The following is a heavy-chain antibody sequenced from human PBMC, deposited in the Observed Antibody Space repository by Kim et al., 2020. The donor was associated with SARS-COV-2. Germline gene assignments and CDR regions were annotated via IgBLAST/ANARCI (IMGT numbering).Heavy chain of an antibody. CDR3: ARGPNYSPFDY. J-gene: IGHJ4*02. CDR2: IIGSGTTI. Sequence: GGSLRLSCTASGFTFSSYEMNWVRQAPGKGLEWVSYIIGSGTTIYYADSVRGRFTISRDNDKNSLFLQMNSLRAEDTAVYYCARGPNYSPFDYWGQRTLV. CDR1: GFTFSSYE. D-gene: IGHD4-4*01. V-gene: IGHV3-48*03.